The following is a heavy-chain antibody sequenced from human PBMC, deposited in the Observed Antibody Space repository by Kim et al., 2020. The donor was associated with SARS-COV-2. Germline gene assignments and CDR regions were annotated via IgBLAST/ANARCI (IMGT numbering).Heavy chain of an antibody. Sequence: GSRTSYADSVKGRFTISRDNAKNTLYLQMNSLRAEDTAVYYCAGAVAYDYWGQGTLVTVSS. V-gene: IGHV3-74*01. J-gene: IGHJ4*02. CDR3: AGAVAYDY. CDR2: GSRT. D-gene: IGHD6-19*01.